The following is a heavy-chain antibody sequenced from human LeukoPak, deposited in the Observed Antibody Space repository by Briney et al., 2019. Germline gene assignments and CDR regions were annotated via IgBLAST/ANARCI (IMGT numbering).Heavy chain of an antibody. Sequence: ASVKVSCKASGYTFTGYYMHWVRQAPGQGLEWMGWINPNSGGTNYAQKFQGRVTMTRDTSISTAYMELSRLRSDDTAVYYCAREFSRGTWQLAPTGSWGQGTLVTVSS. V-gene: IGHV1-2*02. J-gene: IGHJ5*02. D-gene: IGHD6-6*01. CDR1: GYTFTGYY. CDR2: INPNSGGT. CDR3: AREFSRGTWQLAPTGS.